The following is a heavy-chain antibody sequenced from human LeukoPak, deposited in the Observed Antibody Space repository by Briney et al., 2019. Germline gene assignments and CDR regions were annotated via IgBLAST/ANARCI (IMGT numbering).Heavy chain of an antibody. Sequence: ASVKVSCTASGYTFTHHSISWVRQAPGQGLEWMGWISAYNGDTNYAQNFRGRVTMTTDTSRTTAYVELRSLRSDDTAVYYCARDPSNSSGRYEYFDYWGQGTLVTVSS. D-gene: IGHD6-19*01. J-gene: IGHJ4*02. CDR3: ARDPSNSSGRYEYFDY. CDR2: ISAYNGDT. V-gene: IGHV1-18*01. CDR1: GYTFTHHS.